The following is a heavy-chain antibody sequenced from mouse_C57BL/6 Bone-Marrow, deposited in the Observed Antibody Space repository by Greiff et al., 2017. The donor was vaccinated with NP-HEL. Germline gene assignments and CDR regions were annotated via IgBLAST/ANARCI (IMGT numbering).Heavy chain of an antibody. CDR3: ARRRNYVYAMDY. V-gene: IGHV5-12*01. J-gene: IGHJ4*01. D-gene: IGHD1-1*01. Sequence: EVKVIESGGGLVQPGGSLKLSCAASGFTFSDYYMYWVRQTPEKRLEWVAYISNGGGSTYYPDTVKGRFTISRDNAKNTLYLQMSRLKSEDTAMYYCARRRNYVYAMDYWGQGTSVTVSS. CDR2: ISNGGGST. CDR1: GFTFSDYY.